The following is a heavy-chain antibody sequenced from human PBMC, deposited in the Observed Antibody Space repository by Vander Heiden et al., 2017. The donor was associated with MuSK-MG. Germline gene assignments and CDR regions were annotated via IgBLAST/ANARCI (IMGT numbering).Heavy chain of an antibody. Sequence: EVQLLESGGGLVQPGGSLRLSCAARGFTFSSYAMRWVRQAPGKGLGWVSAISGSGGSTYYADSMKGRFTISRDNSKNTLYLQMNSLRAEDTAVYYCAGWQQLVLVDYWGQGTLVTVSS. CDR2: ISGSGGST. CDR3: AGWQQLVLVDY. V-gene: IGHV3-23*01. J-gene: IGHJ4*02. D-gene: IGHD6-13*01. CDR1: GFTFSSYA.